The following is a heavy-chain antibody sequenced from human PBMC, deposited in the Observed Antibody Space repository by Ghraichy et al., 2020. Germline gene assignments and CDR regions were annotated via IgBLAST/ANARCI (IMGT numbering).Heavy chain of an antibody. D-gene: IGHD3-10*01. J-gene: IGHJ4*02. CDR2: IYYSGST. V-gene: IGHV4-31*03. Sequence: SETLSLTCTVSGGSISSGSYYWNWIRQHPGKGLEWIGYIYYSGSTYYKPSLKSRVTIAADTSKNQFSLKLSSVTAADTAVYYCAREVRDIGKDVFDYWGQGTLVTVSS. CDR3: AREVRDIGKDVFDY. CDR1: GGSISSGSYY.